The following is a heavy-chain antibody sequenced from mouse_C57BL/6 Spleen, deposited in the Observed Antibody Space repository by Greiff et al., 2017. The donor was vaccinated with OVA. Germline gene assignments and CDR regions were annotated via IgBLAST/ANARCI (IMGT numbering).Heavy chain of an antibody. CDR1: GFTFSDYG. CDR3: AIGCGSSYSFAY. D-gene: IGHD1-1*01. CDR2: ISSGSSTI. J-gene: IGHJ3*01. V-gene: IGHV5-17*01. Sequence: EVQRVESGGGLVKPGGSLKLSCAASGFTFSDYGMHWVRQAPGKGLEWVAYISSGSSTIYYADTVKGRITITRDNAKNTLFLQMTSVRSADTAMYCCAIGCGSSYSFAYWGQGTLVTVSA.